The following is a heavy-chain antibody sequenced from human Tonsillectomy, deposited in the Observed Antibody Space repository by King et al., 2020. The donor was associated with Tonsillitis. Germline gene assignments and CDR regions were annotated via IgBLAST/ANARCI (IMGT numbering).Heavy chain of an antibody. CDR2: INPSGGST. Sequence: EQLVQSGAEVKKPGASVKVSCKASGYTFTSYYMHWVRQAPGQGLEWMGIINPSGGSTSYAQKFQGRVTMTRDTSTSTVYMELSSLRSEATAEYYCARGYGSGSYFDAFDIWGQGTMVTVSA. CDR1: GYTFTSYY. CDR3: ARGYGSGSYFDAFDI. J-gene: IGHJ3*02. D-gene: IGHD3-10*01. V-gene: IGHV1-46*01.